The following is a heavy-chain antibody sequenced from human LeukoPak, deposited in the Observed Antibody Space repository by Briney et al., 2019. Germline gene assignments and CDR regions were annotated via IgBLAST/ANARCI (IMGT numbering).Heavy chain of an antibody. V-gene: IGHV4-30-4*01. Sequence: SETLSLTCTVSGGSISSGDYYWSWIRQPPGKGLEWIGYIYYSGSTYYNPSLKSRVTISVDTSKNQFSLKLNSVTAADTAVYYCAIWGSNYYYYGMDVWGQGTTVTVSS. CDR3: AIWGSNYYYYGMDV. J-gene: IGHJ6*02. CDR2: IYYSGST. CDR1: GGSISSGDYY. D-gene: IGHD7-27*01.